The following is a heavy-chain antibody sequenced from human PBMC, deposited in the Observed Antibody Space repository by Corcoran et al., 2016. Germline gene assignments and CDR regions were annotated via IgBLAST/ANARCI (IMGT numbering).Heavy chain of an antibody. J-gene: IGHJ6*02. Sequence: QVQLVESGGGVVQPGRSLRLSCAASGFTFSSSGMHWVRQAPGKGLEWVAVISYDGSNKYYADSVKGRFTISRDNSKNTLYLQMNSLRAEDTAVYYCATDGVYGDYEYYYYGMDVWGQGTTVTVSS. D-gene: IGHD4-17*01. CDR1: GFTFSSSG. CDR3: ATDGVYGDYEYYYYGMDV. V-gene: IGHV3-30*03. CDR2: ISYDGSNK.